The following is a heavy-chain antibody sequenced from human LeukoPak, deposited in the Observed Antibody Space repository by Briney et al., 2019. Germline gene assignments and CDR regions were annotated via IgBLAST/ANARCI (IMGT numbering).Heavy chain of an antibody. CDR3: ARVRYCSSTSCLPNWFDP. CDR2: INPNSGGT. V-gene: IGHV1-2*02. Sequence: GASVKVSCKASGYTFTGYYMHWVRQAPGQGLEWMGWINPNSGGTNYAQKFQGRVTMTRDTSISTAYMELSRLRPDDTAVYYCARVRYCSSTSCLPNWFDPWGQGTLVTVSS. J-gene: IGHJ5*02. D-gene: IGHD2-2*01. CDR1: GYTFTGYY.